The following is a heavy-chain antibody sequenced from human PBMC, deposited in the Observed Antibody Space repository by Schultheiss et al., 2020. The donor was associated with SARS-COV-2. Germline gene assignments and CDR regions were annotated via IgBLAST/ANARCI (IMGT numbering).Heavy chain of an antibody. D-gene: IGHD5-18*01. CDR3: ARAVGQLWLPANWFDP. Sequence: GSLRLPCTVSGGSISSYYWSWIRQPPGKGLEWIGYIYYSGSTNYNPSLKSRVTMSVDTSKNQFSLKLSSVTAADTAVYYCARAVGQLWLPANWFDPWGQGTLVTVSS. CDR2: IYYSGST. CDR1: GGSISSYY. J-gene: IGHJ5*02. V-gene: IGHV4-59*12.